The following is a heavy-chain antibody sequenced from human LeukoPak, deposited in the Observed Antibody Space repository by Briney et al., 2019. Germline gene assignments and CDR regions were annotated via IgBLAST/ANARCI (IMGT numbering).Heavy chain of an antibody. CDR1: GFTYSNYW. V-gene: IGHV3-7*01. CDR3: ARKVGYTSSGIDY. CDR2: KNQDGSDK. J-gene: IGHJ4*02. D-gene: IGHD6-13*01. Sequence: GGSLSLSRAASGFTYSNYWMSWVRPAPGKGREWVSNKNQDGSDKSYVHSVKGPFTIARDNAKHSLCIQMNSLITEDTAAYYCARKVGYTSSGIDYWGQGTLVTVSS.